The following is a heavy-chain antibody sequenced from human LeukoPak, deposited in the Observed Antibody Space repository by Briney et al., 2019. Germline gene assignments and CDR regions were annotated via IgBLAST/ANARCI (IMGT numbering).Heavy chain of an antibody. CDR1: GGSISSYY. CDR2: IYTSGST. J-gene: IGHJ5*02. D-gene: IGHD2-2*01. V-gene: IGHV4-4*07. Sequence: SDTLSLTCTGSGGSISSYYWSWLRQPAGKGLEWIGRIYTSGSTNYNPSLKSRVTMSVDTSKNQFSLKLSSVTAADTAVYYCARGVVRRGPDNWFDPWGQGTLGTVS. CDR3: ARGVVRRGPDNWFDP.